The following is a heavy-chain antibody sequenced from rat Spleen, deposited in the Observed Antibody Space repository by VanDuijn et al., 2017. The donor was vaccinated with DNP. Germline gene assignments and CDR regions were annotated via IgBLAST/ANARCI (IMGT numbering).Heavy chain of an antibody. CDR1: GFTFSDYF. D-gene: IGHD4-3*01. J-gene: IGHJ2*01. CDR3: VRWNSGHFDY. V-gene: IGHV5-22*01. CDR2: IRYDGGTT. Sequence: EVQLVESGGGLVQPGRSLKLSCTASGFTFSDYFMAWVRQAPTKGLEWVAYIRYDGGTTKYGDSVKGRFTISRDNAKNTLYLQMNSLRSEDMATYYCVRWNSGHFDYWGQGVMVPVSS.